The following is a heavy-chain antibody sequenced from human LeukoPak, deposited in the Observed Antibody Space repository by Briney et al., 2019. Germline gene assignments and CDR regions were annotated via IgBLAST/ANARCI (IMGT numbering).Heavy chain of an antibody. D-gene: IGHD5-18*01. CDR2: MNPNSGNT. CDR3: ARDTAGAGSNWFDP. V-gene: IGHV1-8*01. CDR1: GYTFTSYD. J-gene: IGHJ5*02. Sequence: ASVKVSCKASGYTFTSYDINWVRQATGQGLEWMGWMNPNSGNTGYAQKFQGRVTMTRNTSISTAYMELSSLRSEDTAVYYCARDTAGAGSNWFDPWGQGTLVTVSS.